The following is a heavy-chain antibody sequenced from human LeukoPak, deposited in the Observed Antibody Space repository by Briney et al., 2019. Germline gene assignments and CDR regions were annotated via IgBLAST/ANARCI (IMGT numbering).Heavy chain of an antibody. V-gene: IGHV3-21*01. J-gene: IGHJ6*03. D-gene: IGHD2-15*01. CDR1: GFTLSSYG. CDR2: ISSSSSYI. CDR3: ARDQTRYCSGGSCYRNYYYYYYMDV. Sequence: GGSLRLSCAASGFTLSSYGMHWVRQAPGKGLEWVSSISSSSSYIYYADSVKGRFTISRDNAKNSLYLQMNSLRAEDTAVYYCARDQTRYCSGGSCYRNYYYYYYMDVWGKGTTVTISS.